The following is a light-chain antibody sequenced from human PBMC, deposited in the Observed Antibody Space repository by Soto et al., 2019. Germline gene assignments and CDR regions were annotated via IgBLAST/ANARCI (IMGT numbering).Light chain of an antibody. Sequence: QSVLTQPPSASGTPGQRVTISCSGSSSNIGSNTVNWYQQLPGTAPKLLIYSNNQRPSGVPDRFSGSRSGTSASLANSGLQSEDEGDYYCAAWDDSLNGRGVFGGGTKLTVL. CDR1: SSNIGSNT. CDR3: AAWDDSLNGRGV. J-gene: IGLJ3*02. CDR2: SNN. V-gene: IGLV1-44*01.